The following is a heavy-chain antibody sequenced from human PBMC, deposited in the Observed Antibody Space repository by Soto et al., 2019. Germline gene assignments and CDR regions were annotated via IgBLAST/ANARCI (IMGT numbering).Heavy chain of an antibody. D-gene: IGHD3-3*01. CDR2: IIPIFGTA. J-gene: IGHJ3*02. CDR3: AREKYYDFWSGYYRAFDI. Sequence: QVQLVQSGAEVKKPGSSVKVSCKASGGTFSSYAISWVRQAPGQGLEWMGGIIPIFGTANYAQKFQGRVTITADESTSTAYMELSSLRSEDTAVYYCAREKYYDFWSGYYRAFDIRGQGTMVTVSS. CDR1: GGTFSSYA. V-gene: IGHV1-69*01.